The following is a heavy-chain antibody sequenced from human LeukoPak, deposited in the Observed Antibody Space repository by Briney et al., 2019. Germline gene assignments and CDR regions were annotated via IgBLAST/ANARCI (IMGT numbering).Heavy chain of an antibody. CDR1: GYTFTSYG. Sequence: ASVKVSFKASGYTFTSYGISWVRQAPGQGLEWMGWISAYNGNTNYAQKLQGRVTMTTDTSTSTAYMELRSLRSDDTAVYYCARDQAAFERRIWVDRYGSGSYLAFGGQGTLVTVSS. CDR3: ARDQAAFERRIWVDRYGSGSYLAF. D-gene: IGHD3-10*01. J-gene: IGHJ4*02. V-gene: IGHV1-18*01. CDR2: ISAYNGNT.